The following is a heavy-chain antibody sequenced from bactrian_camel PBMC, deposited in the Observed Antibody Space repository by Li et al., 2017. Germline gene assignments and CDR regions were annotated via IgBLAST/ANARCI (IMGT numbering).Heavy chain of an antibody. CDR3: AAKELVHGGWFVRAFISTISPTY. V-gene: IGHV3S53*01. D-gene: IGHD7*01. CDR1: GHTGRMYC. CDR2: LASDGST. J-gene: IGHJ4*01. Sequence: HVQLVESGGGSVQAGGSLRLSCGSSSGHTGRMYCMAWFRLAPGKEREGVVALASDGSTWYADSVKGRFTISRYNANNTVYLQMNRLNPEDTAMYYCAAKELVHGGWFVRAFISTISPTYWGQGTQVTVS.